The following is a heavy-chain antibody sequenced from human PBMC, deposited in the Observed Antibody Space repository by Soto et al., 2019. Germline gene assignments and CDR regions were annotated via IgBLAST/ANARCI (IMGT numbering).Heavy chain of an antibody. CDR3: CGGGGGAAGSCDF. D-gene: IGHD3-16*01. CDR1: GFAFGGFT. J-gene: IGHJ4*02. Sequence: VQVLESGGGLVQPGGSLRLSCSVSGFAFGGFTMTWVRQAPGKGLEWVSSISGSAARTYYADSVQGRFTISRDNSKRKLYFQMNSLGGEDTADYYWCGGGGGAAGSCDFWGQGTLVAVSS. CDR2: ISGSAART. V-gene: IGHV3-23*01.